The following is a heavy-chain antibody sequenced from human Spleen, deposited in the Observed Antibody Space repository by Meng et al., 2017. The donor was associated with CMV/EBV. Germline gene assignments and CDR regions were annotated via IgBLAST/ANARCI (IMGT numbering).Heavy chain of an antibody. CDR3: ARDYYDIEENEYDCFDP. CDR2: ISGNKGRT. CDR1: ISYG. V-gene: IGHV1-18*01. Sequence: ISYGDSWERRGPGKGHEWMGWISGNKGRTSNAQSFQGRLTLTTDTSTSTAYMELRNLRSDDTDVYFCARDYYDIEENEYDCFDPWGQGTLVTVSS. D-gene: IGHD3-9*01. J-gene: IGHJ5*02.